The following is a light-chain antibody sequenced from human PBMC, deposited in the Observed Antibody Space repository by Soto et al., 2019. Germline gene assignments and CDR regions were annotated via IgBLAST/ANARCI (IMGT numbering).Light chain of an antibody. J-gene: IGLJ2*01. V-gene: IGLV6-57*04. CDR3: QSYYTNIVV. Sequence: NFMLTQPNSVSESPGKTVTISCSRSSGSIGSNSVQWYRQRPGSAPTIVIYEDDQRPSGLPNRFAGSIDRSSNSASLTISGLQTEDEADYYCQSYYTNIVVFGGGTKLTV. CDR1: SGSIGSNS. CDR2: EDD.